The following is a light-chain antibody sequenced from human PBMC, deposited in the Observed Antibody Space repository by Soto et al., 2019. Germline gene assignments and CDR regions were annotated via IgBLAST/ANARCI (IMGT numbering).Light chain of an antibody. CDR3: QQNNINLT. V-gene: IGKV1-5*03. CDR2: KAS. J-gene: IGKJ1*01. Sequence: DIQMTQSPSTLSASVGDRVTITCRASQSISSWLAWYQQKTGKAPKLLIYKASSLDSGDPSRFSGSGYETKITLNISSLKPDDFATYYGQQNNINLTFGQGPKVEIK. CDR1: QSISSW.